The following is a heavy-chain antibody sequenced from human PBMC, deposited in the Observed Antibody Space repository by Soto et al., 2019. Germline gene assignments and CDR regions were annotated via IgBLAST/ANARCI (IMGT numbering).Heavy chain of an antibody. J-gene: IGHJ6*02. CDR2: IYYSGST. Sequence: QVQLQESGPGLVKPSETLSLTCTVSGGSISSYYWSWIRQPPGKGLEWIGYIYYSGSTNYNPSLKXRSTXSXNTSKNQCSLKLSSVTAADTAVYYCAREGVSSSWYNYYGMDVWGQGTTVTVSS. D-gene: IGHD6-13*01. CDR1: GGSISSYY. CDR3: AREGVSSSWYNYYGMDV. V-gene: IGHV4-59*01.